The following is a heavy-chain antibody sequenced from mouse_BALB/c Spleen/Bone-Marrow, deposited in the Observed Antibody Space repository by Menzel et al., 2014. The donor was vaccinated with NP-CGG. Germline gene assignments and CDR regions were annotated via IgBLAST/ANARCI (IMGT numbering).Heavy chain of an antibody. J-gene: IGHJ4*01. CDR3: ARSVKVRNAMDY. CDR2: ISSYYGDA. CDR1: GYTFTDYA. Sequence: VQLVVSGAELVSPGVSVKISCEGSGYTFTDYAIHWVKQSHAKSLEWIGLISSYYGDASYNQKFKGKATMTVDKSSSTAYMDLARLTSEDSAIYYCARSVKVRNAMDYWGQGTSVTVSS. V-gene: IGHV1S137*01.